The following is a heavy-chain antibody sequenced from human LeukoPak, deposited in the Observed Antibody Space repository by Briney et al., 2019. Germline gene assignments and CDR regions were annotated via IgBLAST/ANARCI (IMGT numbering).Heavy chain of an antibody. D-gene: IGHD6-13*01. CDR3: ARHGSSYSFDC. J-gene: IGHJ4*02. CDR2: ITCSGST. CDR1: GGSISGYY. V-gene: IGHV4-59*08. Sequence: PSETLSLTCTVSGGSISGYYWSWIRQPPGKGLEWIDYITCSGSTNYNPSLKSRVTMSVDTSKNQFSLRLSSVTAADAAVYYCARHGSSYSFDCWGQGILVTVSS.